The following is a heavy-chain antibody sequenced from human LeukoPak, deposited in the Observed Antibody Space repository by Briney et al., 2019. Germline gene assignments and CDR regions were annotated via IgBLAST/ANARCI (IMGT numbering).Heavy chain of an antibody. V-gene: IGHV1-69*04. J-gene: IGHJ6*02. CDR1: GGTFSSYA. CDR3: ARGSTVDCSSTSCYSPVYYGMDV. Sequence: PVKVSCKASGGTFSSYAISWVRQAPGQGLEWMGRIIPILGIANYAQKFQGRVTITADKSTSTAYMELSSLRSEDTAVYYCARGSTVDCSSTSCYSPVYYGMDVWGQGTTVTVSS. CDR2: IIPILGIA. D-gene: IGHD2-2*01.